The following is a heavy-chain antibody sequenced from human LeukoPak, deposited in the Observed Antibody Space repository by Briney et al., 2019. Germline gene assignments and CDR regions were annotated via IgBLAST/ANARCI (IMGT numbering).Heavy chain of an antibody. Sequence: PSQTLSLTCSVSGGSITTGIYYWNWIRQPAGKGLEWIGRIYTSGSTNYNPSLKSRVTISVDTSKNQFSLKLSSVTAADTAVYYCARYSSGWYSAFDIWGQGTMVTVSS. CDR2: IYTSGST. V-gene: IGHV4-61*02. J-gene: IGHJ3*02. CDR3: ARYSSGWYSAFDI. CDR1: GGSITTGIYY. D-gene: IGHD6-19*01.